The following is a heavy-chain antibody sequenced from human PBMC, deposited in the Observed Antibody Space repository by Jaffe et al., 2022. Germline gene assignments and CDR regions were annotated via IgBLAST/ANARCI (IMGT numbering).Heavy chain of an antibody. CDR2: IYYSGST. CDR1: GGSISSSSYY. Sequence: QLQLQESGPGLVKPSETLSLTCTVSGGSISSSSYYWGWIRQPPGKGLEWIGSIYYSGSTYYNPSLKSRVTISVDTSKNQFSLKLSSVTAADTAVYYCARLYGSGSYYLYYFDYWGQGTLVTVSS. V-gene: IGHV4-39*01. D-gene: IGHD3-10*01. J-gene: IGHJ4*02. CDR3: ARLYGSGSYYLYYFDY.